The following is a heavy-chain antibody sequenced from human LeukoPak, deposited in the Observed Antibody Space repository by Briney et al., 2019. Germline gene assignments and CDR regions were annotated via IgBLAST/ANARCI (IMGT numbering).Heavy chain of an antibody. Sequence: ASVKVSCKASVYKFVNYYIHWVRQAPGQGLEWLGWINGNSGGTNSAQKFQGRLTLTRDMSITTAYIELSSLTSDDAAVYYCARANDLWYYAQWGQGTLITVSS. CDR2: INGNSGGT. D-gene: IGHD2-2*01. V-gene: IGHV1-2*02. CDR1: VYKFVNYY. J-gene: IGHJ4*02. CDR3: ARANDLWYYAQ.